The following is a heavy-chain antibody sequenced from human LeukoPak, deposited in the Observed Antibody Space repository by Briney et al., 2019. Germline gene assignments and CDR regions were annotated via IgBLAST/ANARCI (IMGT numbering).Heavy chain of an antibody. Sequence: PSETLSLTCTVSGGSLSGNYWNWIRQPPRKGLEWIGYIHNSGSTNYTPPLKRRVTISLDAPTNQFSLKLSSVTAADTAVYYCARRGSIVGASFQRWGQGTLVTVSS. CDR3: ARRGSIVGASFQR. CDR1: GGSLSGNY. D-gene: IGHD1-26*01. V-gene: IGHV4-59*01. J-gene: IGHJ1*01. CDR2: IHNSGST.